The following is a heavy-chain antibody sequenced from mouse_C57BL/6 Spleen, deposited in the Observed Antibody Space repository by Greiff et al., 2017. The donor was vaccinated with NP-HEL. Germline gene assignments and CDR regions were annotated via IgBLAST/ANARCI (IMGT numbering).Heavy chain of an antibody. Sequence: QVQLQQPGAELVMPGASVKLSCKASGYTFTSYWMHWVKQRPGQGLEWIGEIDPSDSYTNYNQKFKGKSTLTVDKSSSTAYMQLSSLTSEDYAVYYCARSRGLDSSGYSFAYWGQGTLVTVSA. V-gene: IGHV1-69*01. CDR1: GYTFTSYW. CDR3: ARSRGLDSSGYSFAY. J-gene: IGHJ3*01. D-gene: IGHD3-2*02. CDR2: IDPSDSYT.